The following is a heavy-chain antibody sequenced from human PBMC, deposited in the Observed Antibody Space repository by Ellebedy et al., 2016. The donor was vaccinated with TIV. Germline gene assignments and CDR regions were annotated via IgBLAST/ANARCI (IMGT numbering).Heavy chain of an antibody. CDR3: AKRVESASGYAFDV. D-gene: IGHD2-2*01. Sequence: GGSLRLXCSASGFTFSTYSMSWVRQAPGKGLEWVAAASGSGIRTYNADSVKGRFTISRDNSNNTLYLQMNSLRAEDTAVYYCAKRVESASGYAFDVWGQGTVVTVSS. J-gene: IGHJ3*01. CDR1: GFTFSTYS. V-gene: IGHV3-23*01. CDR2: ASGSGIRT.